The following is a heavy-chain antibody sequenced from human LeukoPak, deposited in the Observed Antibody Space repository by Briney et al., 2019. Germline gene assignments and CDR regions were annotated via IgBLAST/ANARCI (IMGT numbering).Heavy chain of an antibody. D-gene: IGHD6-19*01. CDR2: TYYSGST. CDR1: GGSISSYY. J-gene: IGHJ4*02. V-gene: IGHV4-59*01. CDR3: ARYRYSPHNIAVAVFDY. Sequence: SETLSLPCTVSGGSISSYYWSWIRQPPGKGLEWIGYTYYSGSTNYNPSLKSRVTISVDTSKNQFSLKLSSVTAADTAVYYCARYRYSPHNIAVAVFDYWGQGTLVTVSS.